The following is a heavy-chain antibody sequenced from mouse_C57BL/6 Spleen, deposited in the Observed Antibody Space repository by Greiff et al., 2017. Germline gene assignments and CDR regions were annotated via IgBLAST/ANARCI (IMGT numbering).Heavy chain of an antibody. J-gene: IGHJ1*03. CDR2: IWGDGST. CDR3: AKRGNLDSNLYWYFDV. CDR1: GFSLTSYG. D-gene: IGHD2-5*01. Sequence: VQVVESGPGLVAPSQSLSITCTVSGFSLTSYGVSWVRPPPGKGLEWLGVIWGDGSTNYHSALISRLSISKDNSKSQVFLKLNSLQTDDTATYYCAKRGNLDSNLYWYFDVWGTETTVTVSS. V-gene: IGHV2-3*01.